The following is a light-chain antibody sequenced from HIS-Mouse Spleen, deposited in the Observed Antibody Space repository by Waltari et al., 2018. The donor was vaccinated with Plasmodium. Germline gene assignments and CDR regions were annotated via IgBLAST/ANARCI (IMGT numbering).Light chain of an antibody. CDR3: YSTDSSGNHRV. Sequence: SYELTQPPSVSVSPGKTARITCSGDAFPTKYAYWYQQKSGQAPVLVIYEDSKRPSGIPERFSGSSSGTMATLTISGAQVEDEADYYCYSTDSSGNHRVFGGGTKLTVL. V-gene: IGLV3-10*01. CDR2: EDS. J-gene: IGLJ3*02. CDR1: AFPTKY.